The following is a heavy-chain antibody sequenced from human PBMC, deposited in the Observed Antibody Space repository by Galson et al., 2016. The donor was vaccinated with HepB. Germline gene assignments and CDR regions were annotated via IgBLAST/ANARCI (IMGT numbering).Heavy chain of an antibody. Sequence: SETLSLTCTVSGGSINTNYWSWIRQAAGKGLEWIGRLYPSGNTKYNPSLKSRVTMSLDTSKNQFSLKVTSVTAADTAVYFCARDVDWFDPWGQGTLVTVSS. D-gene: IGHD2-21*01. CDR3: ARDVDWFDP. V-gene: IGHV4-4*07. CDR2: LYPSGNT. CDR1: GGSINTNY. J-gene: IGHJ5*02.